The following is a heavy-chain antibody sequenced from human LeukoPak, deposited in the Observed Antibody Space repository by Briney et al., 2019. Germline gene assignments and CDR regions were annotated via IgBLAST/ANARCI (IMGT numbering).Heavy chain of an antibody. V-gene: IGHV1-46*01. D-gene: IGHD1-1*01. Sequence: ASVKVSCKASGYTFTSYYMHWVRQAPGQGLEWMGIINPSGGSTSYAQKFQGRVTMTRDTSTSTVYMELSSLRSEDTAVYYCATDLYNWKRAFDPWGQGTLVTVSS. CDR1: GYTFTSYY. J-gene: IGHJ5*02. CDR3: ATDLYNWKRAFDP. CDR2: INPSGGST.